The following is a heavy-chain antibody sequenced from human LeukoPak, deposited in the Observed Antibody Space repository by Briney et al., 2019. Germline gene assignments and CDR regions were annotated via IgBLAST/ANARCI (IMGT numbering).Heavy chain of an antibody. Sequence: PSETLSLTCTVSGGSISSYYWSWIRQPPGKGLEWIGHIYYSGSTKYNPSPKSRVTISVDSSKNQFSLKLSSVTGADTAVYYCARTPPIEPCYYLDVWGKGTTVTVSS. CDR2: IYYSGST. J-gene: IGHJ6*03. D-gene: IGHD2-15*01. CDR3: ARTPPIEPCYYLDV. V-gene: IGHV4-59*08. CDR1: GGSISSYY.